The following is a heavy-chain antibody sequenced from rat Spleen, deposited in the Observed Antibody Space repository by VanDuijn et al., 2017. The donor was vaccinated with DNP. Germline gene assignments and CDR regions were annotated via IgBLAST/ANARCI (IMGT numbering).Heavy chain of an antibody. V-gene: IGHV3-1*01. Sequence: EVQLQESGPGLVKPSQSFSLTCSVTGYSITSNYWVWIRMFPRNKMEWVGHISYSGSASYNPSLKSRISITSDTSKNQFFLHLNSVTTEDTATYYCAREEAYYGSDYLDYWGQGVMVTVSS. CDR3: AREEAYYGSDYLDY. CDR1: GYSITSNY. CDR2: ISYSGSA. J-gene: IGHJ2*01. D-gene: IGHD1-7*01.